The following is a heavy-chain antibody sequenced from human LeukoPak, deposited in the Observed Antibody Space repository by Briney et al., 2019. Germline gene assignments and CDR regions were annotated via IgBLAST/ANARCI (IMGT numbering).Heavy chain of an antibody. V-gene: IGHV3-53*01. CDR3: ASERYGDHDVAFDI. J-gene: IGHJ3*02. CDR2: IYSGGKT. Sequence: GGSLRLSCAASGFNISSNYINWVRQAPGKGREWVSIIYSGGKTFYGDSVKGRFTTSRHNSKNTVFLQMNSLRPDDTALYYCASERYGDHDVAFDIWGQGTMVTVSS. CDR1: GFNISSNY. D-gene: IGHD4-17*01.